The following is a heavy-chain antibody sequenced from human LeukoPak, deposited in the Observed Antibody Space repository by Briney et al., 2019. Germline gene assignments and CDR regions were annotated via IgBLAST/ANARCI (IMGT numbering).Heavy chain of an antibody. CDR1: GGSISSSYYY. CDR3: ARDTGYSYGS. J-gene: IGHJ5*02. D-gene: IGHD5-18*01. Sequence: SSETLSLTCTVSGGSISSSYYYWGWIRQPPGKGLEWIGSIYSSGSTYYNPSLKSRVTISVDTSKNQFSLKLSSVTAADTAVYYCARDTGYSYGSWGQGTLVTVSS. CDR2: IYSSGST. V-gene: IGHV4-39*07.